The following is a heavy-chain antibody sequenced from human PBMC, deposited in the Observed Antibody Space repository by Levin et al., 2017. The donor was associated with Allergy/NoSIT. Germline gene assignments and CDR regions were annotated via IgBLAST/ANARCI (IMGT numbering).Heavy chain of an antibody. Sequence: GESLKISCKASGYTFGGYYMHWVRQAPGQGLEWVGWINPNSGGTSFAQTFQGRITMTRDTSISAASMELSRLTSDDTAVYYCARGGWGYSYGNWYFDLWGRGTLVTVSS. J-gene: IGHJ2*01. V-gene: IGHV1-2*02. CDR3: ARGGWGYSYGNWYFDL. CDR1: GYTFGGYY. D-gene: IGHD5-18*01. CDR2: INPNSGGT.